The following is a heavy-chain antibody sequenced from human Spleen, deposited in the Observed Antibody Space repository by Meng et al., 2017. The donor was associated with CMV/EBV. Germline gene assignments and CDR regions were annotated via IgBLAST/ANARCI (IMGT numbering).Heavy chain of an antibody. CDR2: ISSSSNSI. V-gene: IGHV3-21*01. CDR3: ARSTIRDY. D-gene: IGHD3-3*01. CDR1: GLTFSSHS. Sequence: GGSLRLSCVASGLTFSSHSMNWVRQAPGKGLEWVSSISSSSNSIYYADSLKGRFTISRDNAKNSLYLQMHSLRAEDTAVYYCARSTIRDYWGQGTLVTVSS. J-gene: IGHJ4*02.